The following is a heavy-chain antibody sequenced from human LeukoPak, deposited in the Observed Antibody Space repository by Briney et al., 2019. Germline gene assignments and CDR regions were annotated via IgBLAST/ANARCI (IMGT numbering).Heavy chain of an antibody. J-gene: IGHJ4*02. CDR2: IYYSGST. V-gene: IGHV4-61*01. CDR3: AREVAGVAYCSSTSCQESFDY. D-gene: IGHD2-2*01. CDR1: GGSVSSGSYY. Sequence: SETLSLTCTVSGGSVSSGSYYWSWIRQPPGKGLEWIGYIYYSGSTNYNPSLKSRVTISVDTTKNQFSLKLSSVTAADTAVYYCAREVAGVAYCSSTSCQESFDYWGQGTLVTVSS.